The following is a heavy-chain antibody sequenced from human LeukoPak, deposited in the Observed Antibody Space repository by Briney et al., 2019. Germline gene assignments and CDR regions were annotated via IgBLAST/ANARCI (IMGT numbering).Heavy chain of an antibody. CDR1: GYSISSGCY. D-gene: IGHD3-3*01. Sequence: PSETLSLTCAVSGYSISSGCYWGWIRQPPGKGLEWIGSIYHSGSTYYNPSLKSRVTISVDTSKNKFSLKLSSVTAADTAVYYCARANYDFWSGYWHDAFDIWGQGTMVTVSS. CDR3: ARANYDFWSGYWHDAFDI. V-gene: IGHV4-38-2*01. J-gene: IGHJ3*02. CDR2: IYHSGST.